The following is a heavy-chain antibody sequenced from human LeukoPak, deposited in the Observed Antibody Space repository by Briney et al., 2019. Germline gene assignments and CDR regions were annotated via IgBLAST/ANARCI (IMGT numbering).Heavy chain of an antibody. J-gene: IGHJ4*02. Sequence: GGSLRLSCAATGFTFSSYSMNWVRQAPGKGLEWVSYISNSSSSTIYYADSVKGRFTISRDNAKNSLYLQMNSLRAEDTAVYYCARRSSLSYWGQGTLVTVSS. V-gene: IGHV3-48*01. CDR1: GFTFSSYS. CDR2: ISNSSSSTI. D-gene: IGHD2-2*01. CDR3: ARRSSLSY.